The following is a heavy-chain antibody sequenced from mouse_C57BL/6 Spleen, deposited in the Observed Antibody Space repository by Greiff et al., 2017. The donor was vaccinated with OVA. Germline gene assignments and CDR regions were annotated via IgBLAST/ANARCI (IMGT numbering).Heavy chain of an antibody. D-gene: IGHD1-1*01. Sequence: VQLQQSGAELLKPGASVKLSCKATGYTFTGYWIEWVKQRPGHGLEWIGEILPGSGSTNYNEKFKGKATFTADTSSNTAYMQLSSLTTEDSAIYYCARREGVYYYGSSHWYFDVWGTGTTVTVSS. J-gene: IGHJ1*03. CDR1: GYTFTGYW. V-gene: IGHV1-9*01. CDR3: ARREGVYYYGSSHWYFDV. CDR2: ILPGSGST.